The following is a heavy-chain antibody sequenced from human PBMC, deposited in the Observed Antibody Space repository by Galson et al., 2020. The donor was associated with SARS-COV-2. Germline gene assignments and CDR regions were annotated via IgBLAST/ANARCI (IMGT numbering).Heavy chain of an antibody. Sequence: AGSLRLSCAASGFTLSKYGMSWVRQAPGKGLEWVSAITGNSGAIYYADSVKGRFTVSRDNSMNTLYLQMNSLRAEDTALYYCARGYHYADDSGGQGALVAVSS. J-gene: IGHJ5*01. V-gene: IGHV3-23*01. D-gene: IGHD3-16*01. CDR2: ITGNSGAI. CDR1: GFTLSKYG. CDR3: ARGYHYADDS.